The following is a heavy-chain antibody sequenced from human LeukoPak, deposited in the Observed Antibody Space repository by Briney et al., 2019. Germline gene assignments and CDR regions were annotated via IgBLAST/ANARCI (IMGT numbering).Heavy chain of an antibody. V-gene: IGHV3-48*01. CDR3: ARVVGHDYGDC. J-gene: IGHJ4*02. Sequence: GGSLRLSCVASGFTFSNYGMSWVRQAPGKGLEWLSYITSSSTIIYYADSIKGRFTISRDNAKNSLYLQMNNLRAEDTALYYCARVVGHDYGDCWGQGTLVTVSS. CDR2: ITSSSTII. CDR1: GFTFSNYG.